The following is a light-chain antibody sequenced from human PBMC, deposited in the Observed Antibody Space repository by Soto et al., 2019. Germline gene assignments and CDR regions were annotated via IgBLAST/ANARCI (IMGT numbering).Light chain of an antibody. CDR3: RHCNSYSLV. J-gene: IGKJ4*02. Sequence: DIQMNQSPSTLSGSVGDRVTITCRASQTISSWLAWYQQKPGKAPKLLIYKSSTLKSGVPSRLSGSGSGTEFAIAISGLRRDDFALYYCRHCNSYSLVFGGGTKV. CDR1: QTISSW. V-gene: IGKV1-5*03. CDR2: KSS.